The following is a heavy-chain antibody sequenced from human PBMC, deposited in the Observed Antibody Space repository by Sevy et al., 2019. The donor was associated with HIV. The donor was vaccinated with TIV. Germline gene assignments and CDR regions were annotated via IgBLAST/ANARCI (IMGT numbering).Heavy chain of an antibody. J-gene: IGHJ4*02. CDR1: GFTFSSYS. D-gene: IGHD3-22*01. CDR2: ISSSSSYI. Sequence: GSLRLSCAASGFTFSSYSMNWVRQAPGKGLEWVSSISSSSSYIYYADSVKGRFTISRDNAKNSLYLQMNSLRAEDKAVYYCAREEYYYDSSGPKQDYWGQGTLVTVSS. V-gene: IGHV3-21*01. CDR3: AREEYYYDSSGPKQDY.